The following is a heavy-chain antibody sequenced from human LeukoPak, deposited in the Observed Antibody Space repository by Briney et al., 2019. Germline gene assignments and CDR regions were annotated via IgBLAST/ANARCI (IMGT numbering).Heavy chain of an antibody. V-gene: IGHV3-21*01. D-gene: IGHD5-18*01. J-gene: IGHJ4*02. CDR3: ARASGDIVETATMGSY. CDR2: ISSRSSSI. CDR1: GFTFSSYS. Sequence: GGPVRLSCAASGFTFSSYSMNGVRQSRGKGLEGVSPISSRSSSIHYADSVKGRFTISRQNAKNSLYLQMNSLRAEDTAVYYCARASGDIVETATMGSYWGEGTLVTVS.